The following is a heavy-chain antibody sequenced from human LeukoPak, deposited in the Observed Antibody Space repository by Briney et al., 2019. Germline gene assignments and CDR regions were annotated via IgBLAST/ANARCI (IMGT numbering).Heavy chain of an antibody. CDR2: INHSGST. D-gene: IGHD3-16*02. J-gene: IGHJ3*02. CDR1: GGSFSGYY. CDR3: AREPIYAFGGVIVLNAFDI. Sequence: SETLSLTCAVYGGSFSGYYWSWIRQPPGKGLEWIGEINHSGSTNYNSSLKSRVTISVDTSKNQFSLKLSSVTAADTAVYYCAREPIYAFGGVIVLNAFDIWGQGTMVTVSS. V-gene: IGHV4-34*01.